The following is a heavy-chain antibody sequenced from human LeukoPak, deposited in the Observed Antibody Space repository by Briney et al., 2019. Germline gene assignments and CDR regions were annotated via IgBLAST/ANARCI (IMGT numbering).Heavy chain of an antibody. CDR1: GFSFYTYG. Sequence: GSLRLSCAASGFSFYTYGIHWVRHAPGKGLEWVAVIWNDGSNKYYADSVKGRFTISRDNSKNTLYLQMNSLRTEDTAVYFCATEVKAAAGIDTGSYYYNGMDVWGQGTTVTVSS. V-gene: IGHV3-33*01. CDR2: IWNDGSNK. CDR3: ATEVKAAAGIDTGSYYYNGMDV. J-gene: IGHJ6*02. D-gene: IGHD6-13*01.